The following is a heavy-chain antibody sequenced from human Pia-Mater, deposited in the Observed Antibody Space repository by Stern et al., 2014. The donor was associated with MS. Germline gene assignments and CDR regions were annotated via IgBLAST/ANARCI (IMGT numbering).Heavy chain of an antibody. CDR3: ATGGGPATPGTTFDY. Sequence: QLQLQESGPGLVKPSETLSLTCTVSGGSINSGVYYWSWIRQHPGKGLEWIGYIYYSGTTCYSPSLKSRVTMSVVTSKSRFSLNLRSVTAADTAVYYCATGGGPATPGTTFDYWGPGILVPVSS. D-gene: IGHD2-15*01. V-gene: IGHV4-31*03. J-gene: IGHJ4*02. CDR1: GGSINSGVYY. CDR2: IYYSGTT.